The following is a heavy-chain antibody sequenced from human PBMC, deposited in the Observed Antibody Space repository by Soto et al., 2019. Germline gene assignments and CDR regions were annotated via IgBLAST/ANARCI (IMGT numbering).Heavy chain of an antibody. CDR2: IDHDGPT. V-gene: IGHV3-74*01. CDR3: VRDSHGDY. CDR1: GFTFSNYW. Sequence: EVQLVDSGGGLVQPGGSLRLSCAGSGFTFSNYWMHWVRQAPGKGLEWVSRIDHDGPTDYADSVRGRFTISRDNAANTLYLQMNSLRPEATAVYYCVRDSHGDYWGQGTLVTVSS. J-gene: IGHJ4*02.